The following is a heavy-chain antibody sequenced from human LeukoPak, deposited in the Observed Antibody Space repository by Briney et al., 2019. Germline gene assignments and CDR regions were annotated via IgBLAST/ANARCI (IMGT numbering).Heavy chain of an antibody. Sequence: GPLRLSCAASGFTFSDYYMSWIRQAPGKGLEWVSYISTTGSTKYYADSVKGRFTISRDNAKNSLYLQTNSPRAEDTAVYYCARGYGGNSGVCDYWGQGTLVTVSS. CDR1: GFTFSDYY. CDR3: ARGYGGNSGVCDY. J-gene: IGHJ4*02. D-gene: IGHD4-23*01. V-gene: IGHV3-11*01. CDR2: ISTTGSTK.